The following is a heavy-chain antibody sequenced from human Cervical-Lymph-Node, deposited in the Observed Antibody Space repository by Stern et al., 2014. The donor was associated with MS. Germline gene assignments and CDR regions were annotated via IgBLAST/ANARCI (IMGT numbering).Heavy chain of an antibody. J-gene: IGHJ4*02. D-gene: IGHD6-13*01. Sequence: QLVESGPGLVKPSETLSLTCTVSGGSISSSSYYWGWIRQPPGKGLEWIGSIYYSGSTYYNPSLKSRVTISVDTSKNQFSLKLSSGPAADTAVYYCARPHSSSWSLFDYWGQGTLVTVSS. CDR1: GGSISSSSYY. V-gene: IGHV4-39*01. CDR2: IYYSGST. CDR3: ARPHSSSWSLFDY.